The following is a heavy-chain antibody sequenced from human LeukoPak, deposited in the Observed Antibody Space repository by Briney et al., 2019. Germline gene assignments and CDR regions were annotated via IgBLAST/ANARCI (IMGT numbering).Heavy chain of an antibody. V-gene: IGHV3-7*01. J-gene: IGHJ4*02. D-gene: IGHD5-18*01. CDR1: AFTFSSYW. CDR3: ARHLSGITGYTYGRGIDY. CDR2: IKQDGSEK. Sequence: GGSLRLSCAASAFTFSSYWMSWVRQAPGKGLEWVANIKQDGSEKYYVDSVKGRFTISRDNAKTSLYLQMNSLRAEDTAVYYCARHLSGITGYTYGRGIDYWGQGTLVTVSS.